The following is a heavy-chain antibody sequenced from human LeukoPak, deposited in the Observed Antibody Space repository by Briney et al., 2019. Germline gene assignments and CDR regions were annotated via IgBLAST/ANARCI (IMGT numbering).Heavy chain of an antibody. CDR1: GFTFSSYG. V-gene: IGHV3-30*18. CDR3: AKEGGCYLEYGSYYYYYGMDV. D-gene: IGHD3-3*01. J-gene: IGHJ6*02. CDR2: ISYDGSNK. Sequence: GRSLRLSCAASGFTFSSYGMHWVRQAPGKGLEWVAVISYDGSNKYYADSVKGRFTISRDNSKNTLYLQMNSLRAEDTAVYYCAKEGGCYLEYGSYYYYYGMDVWGQGTTVTVSS.